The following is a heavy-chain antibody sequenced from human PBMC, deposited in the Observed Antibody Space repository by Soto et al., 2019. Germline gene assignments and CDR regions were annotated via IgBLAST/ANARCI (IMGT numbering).Heavy chain of an antibody. V-gene: IGHV1-69*01. CDR2: IIPRFGTA. CDR1: GGTFSSYA. D-gene: IGHD3-22*01. Sequence: QVQLVQSGAEVKKPGSSVKVSCKASGGTFSSYAISWVRQAPGQGLEWVGGIIPRFGTANYAQKFQGRVTITADESTSTAYMELSCLRSDDTAMYYCAKVKYDSSGYYRNFDYWGQGTLVTVSS. J-gene: IGHJ4*02. CDR3: AKVKYDSSGYYRNFDY.